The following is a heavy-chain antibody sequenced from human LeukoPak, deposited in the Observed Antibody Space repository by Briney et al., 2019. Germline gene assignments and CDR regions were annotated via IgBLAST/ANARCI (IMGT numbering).Heavy chain of an antibody. Sequence: PSETLSLTCAVPGYSISSGYYWGWIRQPPGKGLEWIWSIYHSGSTYYNPSLKSRVTISVDTSKNQFSLKLSSVTAADTAVYYCARGLTYYDFWSGHHPGSYYMNVWGKGTTVTVSS. CDR1: GYSISSGYY. CDR3: ARGLTYYDFWSGHHPGSYYMNV. D-gene: IGHD3-3*01. J-gene: IGHJ6*03. V-gene: IGHV4-38-2*01. CDR2: IYHSGST.